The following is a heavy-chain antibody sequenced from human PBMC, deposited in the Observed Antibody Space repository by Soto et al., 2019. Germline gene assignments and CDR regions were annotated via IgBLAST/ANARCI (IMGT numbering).Heavy chain of an antibody. V-gene: IGHV1-69*01. Sequence: QVQLVQSGAEVKKPGSSVKVSCKASGGTFSSYAISWVRQAPGQGLEWMGGIIPIFGTANYAQKFQGRVTITADESTSTAYMELSSLRSXXXXXXXCARDRGYSGYDWGQGTLVTVSS. CDR2: IIPIFGTA. D-gene: IGHD5-12*01. CDR3: ARDRGYSGYD. CDR1: GGTFSSYA. J-gene: IGHJ4*02.